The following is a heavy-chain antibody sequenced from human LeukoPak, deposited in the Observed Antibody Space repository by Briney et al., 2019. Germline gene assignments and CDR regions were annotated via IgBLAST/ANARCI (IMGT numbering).Heavy chain of an antibody. CDR2: INPNSGGT. J-gene: IGHJ4*02. V-gene: IGHV1-2*02. Sequence: ASVKVSCKASGYTFTGYYMHWVRQAPGQGLEWMGWINPNSGGTNYAQKFQGRFTMTRDTSISTAYMELSRLRSDDTAVYYCARDSCSGGSCYSFFDYWGQGTLVTVSS. CDR1: GYTFTGYY. CDR3: ARDSCSGGSCYSFFDY. D-gene: IGHD2-15*01.